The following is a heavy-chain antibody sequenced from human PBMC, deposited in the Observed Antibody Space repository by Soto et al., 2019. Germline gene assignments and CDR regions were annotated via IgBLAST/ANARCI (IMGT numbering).Heavy chain of an antibody. Sequence: PSETLSLTCAVYGGSFSGYYWSWIRQPPGKGLEWIGEINHSGSTNYNPSLKSRVTISVDTSKNQFSLKLSSVTAADTAVYYCARGRGSTDRPIVYWGQGTLVTVSS. D-gene: IGHD3-10*01. CDR2: INHSGST. CDR1: GGSFSGYY. J-gene: IGHJ4*02. V-gene: IGHV4-34*01. CDR3: ARGRGSTDRPIVY.